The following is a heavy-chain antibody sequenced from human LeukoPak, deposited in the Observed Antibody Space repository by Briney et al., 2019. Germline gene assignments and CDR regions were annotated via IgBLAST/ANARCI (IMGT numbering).Heavy chain of an antibody. CDR1: GYRFTSYW. J-gene: IGHJ3*02. CDR3: ARRHMWSRGAFDI. D-gene: IGHD2-21*01. CDR2: IYTGDSDT. V-gene: IGHV5-51*01. Sequence: RGGSLKFPGKGSGYRFTSYWIGGVGQMPGKGLEWMGIIYTGDSDTRYSPSFQGQVTISADKSISTAYLQWSSLKASDTAIYYCARRHMWSRGAFDIWGQGTMVTVSS.